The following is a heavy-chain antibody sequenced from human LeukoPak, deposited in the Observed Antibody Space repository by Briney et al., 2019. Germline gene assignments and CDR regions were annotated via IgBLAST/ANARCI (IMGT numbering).Heavy chain of an antibody. J-gene: IGHJ4*02. CDR3: ARPGNDSTGSTWN. V-gene: IGHV5-51*01. CDR1: GYSFTSYW. CDR2: IYACDSDT. D-gene: IGHD3-22*01. Sequence: GESLKISCKGSGYSFTSYWIGWGRQMPGKGLEGRGSIYACDSDTRYSPSFQGQVTISADKSISTAYLQWSSLKASDSAMYSCARPGNDSTGSTWNWGQGSLVTVSS.